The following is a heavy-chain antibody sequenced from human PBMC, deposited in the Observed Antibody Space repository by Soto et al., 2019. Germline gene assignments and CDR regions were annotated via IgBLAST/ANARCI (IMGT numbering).Heavy chain of an antibody. CDR2: IKQDGSEK. D-gene: IGHD2-2*01. CDR1: GFTFSGYW. J-gene: IGHJ4*02. CDR3: AKNNRYCSSTNCFVFDY. Sequence: EVQLVESGGGLVQPGGSLRLSCAASGFTFSGYWMSWVRQAPGKGLEWVANIKQDGSEKYYVDSVKGRVTISRDNAKNALYLLMNSLRAEDTAVYYCAKNNRYCSSTNCFVFDYWGQGTLVTVSS. V-gene: IGHV3-7*01.